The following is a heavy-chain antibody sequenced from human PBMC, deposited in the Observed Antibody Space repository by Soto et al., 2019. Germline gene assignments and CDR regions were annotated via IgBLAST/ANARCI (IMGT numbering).Heavy chain of an antibody. CDR2: ISSSGYT. CDR1: GFTFSDYY. D-gene: IGHD5-12*01. Sequence: GGSLRLSCAASGFTFSDYYMSWIRQATGKGLEWVSYISSSGYTKYADSVKGRFTISRDNAKDSLSLQMNSLRVDDTAVYYCARREYGGLDYWGQGTLVTVSS. CDR3: ARREYGGLDY. V-gene: IGHV3-11*03. J-gene: IGHJ4*02.